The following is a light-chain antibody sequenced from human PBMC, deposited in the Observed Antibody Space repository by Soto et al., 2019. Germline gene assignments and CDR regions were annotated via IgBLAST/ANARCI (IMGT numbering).Light chain of an antibody. Sequence: DIQMTQSPSTLSASVGERVTISCRANQSISNLLAWYQQKPGKAPKLLIYDASTLESGVPSRFLGSGSGTEFTLTISSLQSDDFATYYCQQYNTYSWTFGHGTKVEIK. J-gene: IGKJ1*01. CDR1: QSISNL. CDR2: DAS. V-gene: IGKV1-5*01. CDR3: QQYNTYSWT.